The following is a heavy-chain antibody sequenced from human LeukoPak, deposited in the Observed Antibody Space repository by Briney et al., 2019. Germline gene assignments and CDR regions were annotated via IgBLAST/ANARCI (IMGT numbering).Heavy chain of an antibody. CDR2: IYRSGTT. V-gene: IGHV4-38-2*01. Sequence: SETLSLTCAVSGYSISSGYYWGCLRPPPGKGLEWFGSIYRSGTTYYNPSLKSRVTSSDDTTKNQSLLKLSSLTAAATAAYFCSRRAGNLFDYWGQGTLVTVSS. CDR3: SRRAGNLFDY. CDR1: GYSISSGYY. D-gene: IGHD1-1*01. J-gene: IGHJ5*01.